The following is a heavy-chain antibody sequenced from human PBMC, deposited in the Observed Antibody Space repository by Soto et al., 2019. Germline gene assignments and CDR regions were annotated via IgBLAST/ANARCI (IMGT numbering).Heavy chain of an antibody. D-gene: IGHD2-2*02. CDR2: IYLGDSNT. CDR3: ARQSYCSSTSCYTVDS. J-gene: IGHJ4*02. Sequence: GESLKISRKGSGYSLTSYWIGWMRQTPGKGLEWMGMIYLGDSNTRYSPSFEGRVTISADKSITTAYLQWSSLKASDTAMYYCARQSYCSSTSCYTVDSWGQGTLVTVSS. V-gene: IGHV5-51*01. CDR1: GYSLTSYW.